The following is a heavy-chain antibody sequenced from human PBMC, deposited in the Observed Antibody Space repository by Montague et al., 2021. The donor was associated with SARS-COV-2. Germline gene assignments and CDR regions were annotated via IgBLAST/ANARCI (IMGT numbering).Heavy chain of an antibody. J-gene: IGHJ4*02. Sequence: SETLSLTCTVSGGSISTSPYFWGWIRQPPGKGLEWIGSIYYSGSTYYNPSLKSRVAISIDTSENQFSLKLSSVTAADTAVYYCARGLDYWGQGTLVTVSS. CDR2: IYYSGST. V-gene: IGHV4-39*07. CDR3: ARGLDY. CDR1: GGSISTSPYF.